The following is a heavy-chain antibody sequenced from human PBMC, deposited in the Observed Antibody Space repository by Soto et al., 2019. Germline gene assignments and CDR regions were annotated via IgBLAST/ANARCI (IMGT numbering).Heavy chain of an antibody. J-gene: IGHJ4*02. CDR3: MRDFQAY. Sequence: EVQLVESGGGLVQPGGSLRLSCAASEFTFSSFWMSWVRQAPGKGLEWVANIKEDGSVRNYVDSVKGRFTISRDNAKNSLILQTNSLRVDDTAVYYCMRDFQAYRGQGTLVTVSS. CDR1: EFTFSSFW. CDR2: IKEDGSVR. V-gene: IGHV3-7*01.